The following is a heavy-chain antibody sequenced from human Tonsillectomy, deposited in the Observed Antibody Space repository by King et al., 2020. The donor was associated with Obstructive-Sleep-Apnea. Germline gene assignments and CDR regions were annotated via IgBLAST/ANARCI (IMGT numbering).Heavy chain of an antibody. J-gene: IGHJ6*02. CDR2: IKQDGSEK. D-gene: IGHD3-10*01. CDR3: ARAPAVRGVIITSLNAYYYGMDV. CDR1: GFTFSSYW. V-gene: IGHV3-7*03. Sequence: GQLVQSGGGLVQPGGSLRLSCAASGFTFSSYWMSWVRQAPGKGLEWVANIKQDGSEKYYVDSVKGRFTISRDNAKNSLYLQMNSLRAEDTAVYYCARAPAVRGVIITSLNAYYYGMDVWGQGTTVTVSS.